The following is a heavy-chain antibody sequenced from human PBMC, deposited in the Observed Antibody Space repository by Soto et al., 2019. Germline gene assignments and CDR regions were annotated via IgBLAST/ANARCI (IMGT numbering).Heavy chain of an antibody. D-gene: IGHD5-12*01. J-gene: IGHJ4*02. V-gene: IGHV4-61*01. Sequence: SETLSLTCTVSGGSVSSGSYYWSWIRQPPGKGLEWIGYIYYSGSTNYNPSLKSRVTISVDTSKNQFSLKLSSVTAADTAVYYCARGERDIVDTIHMWLFNYWGQGTLVTVSS. CDR3: ARGERDIVDTIHMWLFNY. CDR1: GGSVSSGSYY. CDR2: IYYSGST.